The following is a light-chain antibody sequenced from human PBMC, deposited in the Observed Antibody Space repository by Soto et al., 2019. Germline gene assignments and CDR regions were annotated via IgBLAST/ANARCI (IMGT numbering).Light chain of an antibody. Sequence: QSALTQPPSASGSPGQSVTISCIGTSSDVGRYNYVSWYQHHPGKAPKLIIYEVTKRPSGVPDRFSGSKSGNTASLTVSGLQADDEADYHCSSYTSSGTHVVFGGGTKLTVL. CDR2: EVT. J-gene: IGLJ2*01. CDR1: SSDVGRYNY. CDR3: SSYTSSGTHVV. V-gene: IGLV2-8*01.